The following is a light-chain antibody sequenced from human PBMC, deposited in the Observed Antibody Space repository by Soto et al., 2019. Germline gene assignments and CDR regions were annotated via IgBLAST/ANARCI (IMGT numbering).Light chain of an antibody. J-gene: IGKJ3*01. V-gene: IGKV1-27*01. CDR2: AAS. CDR1: QGISNY. CDR3: QKYNRAAPGFT. Sequence: DIQMTQSPSSLSASVGDRVTITCRASQGISNYLAWYQQKPGKVPKLLIYAASTLQSGVPSRFSGSGSGKDFTLIISSLQPEDVATYYSQKYNRAAPGFTFGPGTKVDIK.